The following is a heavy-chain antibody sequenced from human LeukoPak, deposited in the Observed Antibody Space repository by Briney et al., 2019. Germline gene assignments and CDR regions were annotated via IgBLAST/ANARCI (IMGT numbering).Heavy chain of an antibody. D-gene: IGHD3-10*01. CDR3: ARGLRYYGSGSIFDY. Sequence: ASVKVSCKASGYTFTSYGISWVRQAPGQGLEWMGWISAYNGNTNYAQKLQGRVTMTTDTSTSTAYMELRSLRSDDTAVYYCARGLRYYGSGSIFDYWGQETLVTVSS. CDR1: GYTFTSYG. J-gene: IGHJ4*02. V-gene: IGHV1-18*01. CDR2: ISAYNGNT.